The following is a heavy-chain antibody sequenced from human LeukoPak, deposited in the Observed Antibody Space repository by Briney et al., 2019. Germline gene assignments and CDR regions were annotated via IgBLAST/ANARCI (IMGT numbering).Heavy chain of an antibody. J-gene: IGHJ1*01. Sequence: GGSLRLSCTTSGFIFSTYWMSWVRQAPGKGLEWVANIKQDGSEKYYVDSVKGRFTISRDNAKNSLYLQMNSLRAEDTAVYYCAKGAVAGNFAEYFQHWGQGTLVTVSS. CDR3: AKGAVAGNFAEYFQH. D-gene: IGHD6-19*01. V-gene: IGHV3-7*01. CDR2: IKQDGSEK. CDR1: GFIFSTYW.